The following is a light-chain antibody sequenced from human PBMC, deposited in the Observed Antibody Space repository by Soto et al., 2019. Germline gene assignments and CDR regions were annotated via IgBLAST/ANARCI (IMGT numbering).Light chain of an antibody. CDR3: QQYDNLPPLT. J-gene: IGKJ4*01. V-gene: IGKV1-33*01. CDR1: QDISNY. CDR2: DAS. Sequence: DLQMTQSPSSLSASVGDRVTITCQASQDISNYLNWYQQKPGKAPKLLIYDASNLETGVPSRFSGSGSGTDFTFTISSLLPEDIATYYCQQYDNLPPLTFGGGTKVEIK.